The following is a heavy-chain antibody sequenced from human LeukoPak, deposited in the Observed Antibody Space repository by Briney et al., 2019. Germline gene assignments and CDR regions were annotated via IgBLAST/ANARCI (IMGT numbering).Heavy chain of an antibody. V-gene: IGHV1-46*01. Sequence: ASVKVSCKASGYTFTSYYMHWVRQAPGQGLEWMGIINPSGGSTSYAQKFQGRVTMTRDTSISTAYMELSRLRSDDTAVYYCARDVPAQQLVRGLNDDYWGQGTLVTVSS. J-gene: IGHJ4*02. CDR3: ARDVPAQQLVRGLNDDY. CDR1: GYTFTSYY. CDR2: INPSGGST. D-gene: IGHD6-6*01.